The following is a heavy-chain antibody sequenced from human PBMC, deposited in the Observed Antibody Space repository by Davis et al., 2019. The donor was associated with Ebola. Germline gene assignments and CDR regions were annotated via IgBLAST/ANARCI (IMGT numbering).Heavy chain of an antibody. CDR1: GFIFSSYA. J-gene: IGHJ6*02. Sequence: GESLKISCAASGFIFSSYAMSWVRQAPGKGLGWVSAISGSGGSTYYADSVKGRLTISRDNAKNSLSLQMNSLRDEDTAVYYCARGNYYDDYGMDVWGQGTTVTVSS. CDR2: ISGSGGST. V-gene: IGHV3-23*01. CDR3: ARGNYYDDYGMDV.